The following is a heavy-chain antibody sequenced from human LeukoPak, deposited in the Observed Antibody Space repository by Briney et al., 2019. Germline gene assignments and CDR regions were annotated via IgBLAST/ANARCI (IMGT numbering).Heavy chain of an antibody. Sequence: TGGSLRLSCAASGFTFSSYWMSWVRQAPGKGLEWVANIKQDGSEKYYVDSVKGRFTISRDNAKNSLYLQMNSLRAEDTAVYYCARDDCSCISCYHNWFDPWGQGTLVTVSS. J-gene: IGHJ5*02. D-gene: IGHD2-2*01. V-gene: IGHV3-7*01. CDR2: IKQDGSEK. CDR3: ARDDCSCISCYHNWFDP. CDR1: GFTFSSYW.